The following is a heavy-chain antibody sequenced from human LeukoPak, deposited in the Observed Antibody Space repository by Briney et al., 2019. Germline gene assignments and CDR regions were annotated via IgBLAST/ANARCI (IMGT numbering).Heavy chain of an antibody. V-gene: IGHV3-23*01. CDR2: ISGSGDYT. Sequence: PGGSLRLSCAASGFTFSSYSMNWVRQAPGKGLEWVSTISGSGDYTYYADSVKGRFTISRDNSKNTLYLQMNSLRAEDTAIYYCAKVTYGSGTYGAFDLWGQGTLVTVSS. J-gene: IGHJ4*02. D-gene: IGHD3-10*01. CDR3: AKVTYGSGTYGAFDL. CDR1: GFTFSSYS.